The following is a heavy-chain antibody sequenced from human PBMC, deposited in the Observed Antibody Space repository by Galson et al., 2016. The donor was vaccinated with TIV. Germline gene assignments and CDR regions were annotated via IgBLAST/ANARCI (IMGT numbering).Heavy chain of an antibody. D-gene: IGHD2-15*01. CDR3: TTDLGYCLISRCSLGLDY. CDR2: IKSKSDGATT. CDR1: GYSFTNYW. V-gene: IGHV3-15*01. J-gene: IGHJ4*02. Sequence: SGAEVKKPGESLKISCKGSGYSFTNYWMTWVRQAPGRGLEWVGRIKSKSDGATTAYAAPVTGSCSISSDDSKDTVYLQMNNLNTEDTALYFCTTDLGYCLISRCSLGLDYWGQGTLVTVSS.